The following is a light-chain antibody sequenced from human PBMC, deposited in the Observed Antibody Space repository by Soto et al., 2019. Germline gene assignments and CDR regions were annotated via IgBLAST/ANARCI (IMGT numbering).Light chain of an antibody. CDR2: EDT. Sequence: SYELTQSPSVSVSPGQTATITCSGDKLGDKYAYWYQQKPGQSPVVVIYEDTKRPSGIPEQFSGSNSGNTATLTISGTQAMDEADYYCQAWDSSSVVFGGGTKVTVL. CDR1: KLGDKY. V-gene: IGLV3-1*01. CDR3: QAWDSSSVV. J-gene: IGLJ2*01.